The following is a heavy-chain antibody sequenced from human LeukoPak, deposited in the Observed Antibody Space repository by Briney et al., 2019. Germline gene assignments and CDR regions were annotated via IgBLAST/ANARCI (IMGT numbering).Heavy chain of an antibody. J-gene: IGHJ3*02. D-gene: IGHD3-22*01. CDR3: ARDPSVYDSSGYYYEFPHAFDI. CDR1: GYTFTSYG. Sequence: AASVKVSCKASGYTFTSYGISWVRQAPGQGLEWMGWISAYNGNTNYAQKLQGRVTMTTDTSTSTAYMELRSLRSDDTAVYYCARDPSVYDSSGYYYEFPHAFDIWGQGTMVTVSS. V-gene: IGHV1-18*01. CDR2: ISAYNGNT.